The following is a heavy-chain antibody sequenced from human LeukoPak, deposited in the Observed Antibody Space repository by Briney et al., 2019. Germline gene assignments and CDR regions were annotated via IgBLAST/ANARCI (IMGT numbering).Heavy chain of an antibody. V-gene: IGHV1-24*01. J-gene: IGHJ4*02. CDR2: FDPEDGET. Sequence: ASVKVSCKVSGYTLTELPMHWVRQAPGKGPEWMGGFDPEDGETISEQKFQGRVTMTEDTSRDTAYMELSSLRSEDTAVYYCARIPPLNSSGWKYFFDYWGQGTLVTVSS. CDR3: ARIPPLNSSGWKYFFDY. CDR1: GYTLTELP. D-gene: IGHD6-19*01.